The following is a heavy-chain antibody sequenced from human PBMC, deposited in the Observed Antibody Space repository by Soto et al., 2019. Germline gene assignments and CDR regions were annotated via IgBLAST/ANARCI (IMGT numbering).Heavy chain of an antibody. CDR2: IKQDGSEK. J-gene: IGHJ6*02. V-gene: IGHV3-7*01. CDR3: AGGRGMDV. Sequence: EVQLVESGGGLVQPGGSLSLSCAASGFTFSSYWMTWVRQAPGKGLEWVANIKQDGSEKYYVDSVKGRFTISRDNAKQSLYLQMNSLRAADPAVYHCAGGRGMDVWGQGTTVTVSS. CDR1: GFTFSSYW.